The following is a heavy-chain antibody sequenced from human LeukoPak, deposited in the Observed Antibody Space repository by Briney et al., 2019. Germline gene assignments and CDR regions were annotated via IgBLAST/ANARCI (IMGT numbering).Heavy chain of an antibody. D-gene: IGHD3-22*01. CDR1: GYTFTSYD. CDR3: ARDRYYYDSSGYYTPVE. V-gene: IGHV1-8*01. Sequence: ASVKVSCKASGYTFTSYDINWVRQATGQGLEWMGWMNPNSGNTGYAQKFQGRVTMTRNTSISTAYMELSSLRSEDTAVYYCARDRYYYDSSGYYTPVERGQGTLVTVSS. CDR2: MNPNSGNT. J-gene: IGHJ4*02.